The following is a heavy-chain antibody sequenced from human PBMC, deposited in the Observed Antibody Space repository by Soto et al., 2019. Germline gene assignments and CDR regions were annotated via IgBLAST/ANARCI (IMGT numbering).Heavy chain of an antibody. CDR1: GFTFSSYG. CDR2: ISYDGSNK. J-gene: IGHJ4*02. D-gene: IGHD3-22*01. CDR3: AKDRYYDSSGYSGY. V-gene: IGHV3-30*18. Sequence: SLRLSCAASGFTFSSYGMHWVRQAPGKGLEWVAVISYDGSNKYYADSVKGRFTISRDNSKNTLYLQMNSLRAEDTAVYYCAKDRYYDSSGYSGYWGQGTLVTVSS.